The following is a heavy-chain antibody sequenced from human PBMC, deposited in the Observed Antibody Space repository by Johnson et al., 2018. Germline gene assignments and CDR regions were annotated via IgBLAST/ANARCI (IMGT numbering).Heavy chain of an antibody. CDR2: IIPIFGTA. CDR3: ARSRDPTGIVVVVAATGDAFDI. J-gene: IGHJ3*02. CDR1: GGTFSSYA. D-gene: IGHD2-15*01. Sequence: QVQLQESGAEVKKPGSSVEVSCKASGGTFSSYAISWVRQAPGQGLAWMGGIIPIFGTANYAQKFQGRVTITADESTSTAYMEVSSLRSEDTAVYYCARSRDPTGIVVVVAATGDAFDIWGQGTMVTVSS. V-gene: IGHV1-69*01.